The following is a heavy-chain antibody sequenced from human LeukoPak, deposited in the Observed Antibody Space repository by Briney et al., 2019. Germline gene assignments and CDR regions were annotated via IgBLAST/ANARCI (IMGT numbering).Heavy chain of an antibody. Sequence: SETLSLTCTVSGGSISSSSYYWGWIRQPPGKGLEWIGNIYYSGTSYYNPSLKSRVTISVDTSKNQFSLKLSSVTAADTAVYYCARGAFGSRAFDIWGQGTMVTVSS. J-gene: IGHJ3*02. CDR3: ARGAFGSRAFDI. CDR1: GGSISSSSYY. D-gene: IGHD2-2*01. CDR2: IYYSGTS. V-gene: IGHV4-39*07.